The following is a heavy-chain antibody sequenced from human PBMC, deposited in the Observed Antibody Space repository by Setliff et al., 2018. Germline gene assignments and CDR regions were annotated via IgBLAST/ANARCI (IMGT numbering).Heavy chain of an antibody. V-gene: IGHV1-18*01. CDR1: GYTFTSYG. CDR2: ISAYNGNI. CDR3: VREGVDSRSSTDYRYYMDV. Sequence: ASVKVSCKASGYTFTSYGVGWVRQAPGQGLEWMGWISAYNGNINYAQKFQGRVTIITDESTNTAFMQLSSLRSDDTAVYYCVREGVDSRSSTDYRYYMDVWGKGTTVTVSS. J-gene: IGHJ6*03. D-gene: IGHD3-22*01.